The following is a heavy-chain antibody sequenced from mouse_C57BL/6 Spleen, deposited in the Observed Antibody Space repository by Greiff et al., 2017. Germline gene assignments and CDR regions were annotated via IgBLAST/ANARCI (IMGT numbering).Heavy chain of an antibody. V-gene: IGHV1-69*01. CDR1: GYTFTSYW. Sequence: QVQLQQPGAELVMPGASVKLSCKASGYTFTSYWMHWVKQRPGQGLEWIGEIDPSDSYTNYNQKFKGKSTLTVDNSSSTAYMQLSSLTSEDSAVYYCARGPYGSFDYWGKGTTLTVSS. CDR3: ARGPYGSFDY. D-gene: IGHD1-1*01. J-gene: IGHJ2*01. CDR2: IDPSDSYT.